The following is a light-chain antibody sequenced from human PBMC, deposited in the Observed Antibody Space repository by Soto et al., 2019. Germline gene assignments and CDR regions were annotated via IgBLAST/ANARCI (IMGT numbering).Light chain of an antibody. V-gene: IGLV2-14*01. CDR3: CSYAGSYTNYV. Sequence: QSALTQSASVSGSPGQSITISCTGTSSVVGGYKYVSWYQQHPGKAPKLMIFEVRNRPSGVSNRFSGSKSGNTASLTISGLQAEDEADYYCCSYAGSYTNYVFGTGTKVTVL. CDR1: SSVVGGYKY. J-gene: IGLJ1*01. CDR2: EVR.